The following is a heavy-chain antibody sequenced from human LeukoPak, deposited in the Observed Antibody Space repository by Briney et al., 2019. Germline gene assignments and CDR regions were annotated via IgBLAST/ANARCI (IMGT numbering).Heavy chain of an antibody. CDR1: GGSFSGYY. D-gene: IGHD4-11*01. V-gene: IGHV4-34*01. Sequence: SETLSLTCAVYGGSFSGYYWSWIRQPPGKGLEWIGEINHSGSTNYNPSLKSRVTISVDTSKNQFSLKLSSVTAADTAVYYCAKDLQTFHDYSIKRDWFDPWGQGALVTVSS. CDR3: AKDLQTFHDYSIKRDWFDP. CDR2: INHSGST. J-gene: IGHJ5*02.